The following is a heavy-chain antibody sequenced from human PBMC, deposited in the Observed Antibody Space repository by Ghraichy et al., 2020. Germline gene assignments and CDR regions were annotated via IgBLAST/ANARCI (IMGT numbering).Heavy chain of an antibody. CDR1: GFTFSTYR. J-gene: IGHJ4*02. CDR3: VGGGY. V-gene: IGHV3-7*03. CDR2: VNPDGSGK. Sequence: LSLTCAASGFTFSTYRMAWVRQAPGKGLEWVGNVNPDGSGKWYVDSVKGRFTISGDNAEKSLHLQMHSLRVEDTAVYYCVGGGYWGQGTLVTVSS.